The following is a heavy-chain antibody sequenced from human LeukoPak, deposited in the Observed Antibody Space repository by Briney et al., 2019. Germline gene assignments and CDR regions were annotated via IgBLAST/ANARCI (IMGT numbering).Heavy chain of an antibody. CDR2: INVMGGSR. CDR3: ARSRHSYDSTGFPPY. V-gene: IGHV3-20*04. D-gene: IGHD3-22*01. J-gene: IGHJ4*02. Sequence: RPGGSLRLSCAPPGFNFDEYVMNWVRQAPGRGRGWGSGINVMGGSRGYADSVKGRFNISRDNAKNPLYLQMNSLGAEDTALYYCARSRHSYDSTGFPPYWGQGTLVTVSS. CDR1: GFNFDEYV.